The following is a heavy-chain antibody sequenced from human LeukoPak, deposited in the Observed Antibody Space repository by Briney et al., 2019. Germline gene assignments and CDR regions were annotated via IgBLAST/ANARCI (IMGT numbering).Heavy chain of an antibody. J-gene: IGHJ4*02. V-gene: IGHV3-11*05. CDR3: ARVWVITGHFDY. D-gene: IGHD1-14*01. CDR2: ISSSSSYT. CDR1: GFTFSDYY. Sequence: PGGSLRLSCAASGFTFSDYYMSWIRQAPGKGLEWVSYISSSSSYTNYADSVKGRFTISRDNAKNTLYLQMNSPRAEDTPVYYCARVWVITGHFDYWGQGTLVTVSS.